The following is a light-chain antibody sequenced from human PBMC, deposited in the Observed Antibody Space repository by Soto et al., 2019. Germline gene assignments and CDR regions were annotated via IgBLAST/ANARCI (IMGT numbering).Light chain of an antibody. CDR2: GGY. V-gene: IGKV3-20*01. J-gene: IGKJ4*01. CDR1: QSVRSSY. Sequence: VVWAQPPGSLACCAGGKATLWCRVSQSVRSSYLAWDQLKPGQAPRVLIYGGYSRATGIPDGFSGSVSGTDFALTISRLGREAFAVYCCQQDGSSTLTIGGGTE. CDR3: QQDGSSTLT.